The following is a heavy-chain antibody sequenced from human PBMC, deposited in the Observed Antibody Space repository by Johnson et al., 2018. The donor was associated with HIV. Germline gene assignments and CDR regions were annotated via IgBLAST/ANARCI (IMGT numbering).Heavy chain of an antibody. CDR1: GFTFSSYW. J-gene: IGHJ3*02. Sequence: VQLVESGGGLVQPGGSLRLSCAASGFTFSSYWMSWVRQAPGKGLAWVANIKQDGSEKYYVDSVQGRFTISRDNAKNSLYRQMNSLRAEDTAVYYCARDLSGYSYGYGAFDIWGQGTMVTVSS. D-gene: IGHD5-18*01. CDR3: ARDLSGYSYGYGAFDI. CDR2: IKQDGSEK. V-gene: IGHV3-7*01.